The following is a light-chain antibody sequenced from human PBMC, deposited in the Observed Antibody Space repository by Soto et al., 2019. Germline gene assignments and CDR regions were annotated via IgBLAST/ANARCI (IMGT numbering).Light chain of an antibody. CDR3: NSFTTSSTYV. CDR2: EVN. V-gene: IGLV2-18*02. J-gene: IGLJ1*01. Sequence: QSALTQPASVSGSPGQSITISCTGSSSDIGSYNRVSWYQQPPGTAPKLILYEVNNRPSGVPDRFSGSKSGNTASLTISGLQAEDEADYYCNSFTTSSTYVFGNGTKVTVL. CDR1: SSDIGSYNR.